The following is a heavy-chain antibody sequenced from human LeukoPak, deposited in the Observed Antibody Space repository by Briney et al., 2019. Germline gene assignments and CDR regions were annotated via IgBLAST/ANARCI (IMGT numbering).Heavy chain of an antibody. D-gene: IGHD6-13*01. J-gene: IGHJ4*02. V-gene: IGHV3-7*03. Sequence: PGGSLRLSCAASGFTFSSYWMSWVRQAPGKGLEWVANIKQDGSEKYYVDSVKGRFTISRDNAKNSLYLQMNSLRAEDTAVYYCATDIIAAAGPDFDYWGQGTLVTVSS. CDR2: IKQDGSEK. CDR1: GFTFSSYW. CDR3: ATDIIAAAGPDFDY.